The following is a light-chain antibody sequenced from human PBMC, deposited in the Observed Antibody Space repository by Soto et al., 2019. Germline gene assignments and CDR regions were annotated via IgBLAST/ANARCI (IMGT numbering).Light chain of an antibody. Sequence: DIPMTQSPSALSASVGDRVTITCRASQRIGGWLAWYQQKAGKAPKVLIYATSTLHSGVPSRFSGSGSGTQFTLTISSLQPEDSATYYCQQYNTWWTFGQGTKVEIK. V-gene: IGKV1-5*03. CDR2: ATS. CDR3: QQYNTWWT. CDR1: QRIGGW. J-gene: IGKJ1*01.